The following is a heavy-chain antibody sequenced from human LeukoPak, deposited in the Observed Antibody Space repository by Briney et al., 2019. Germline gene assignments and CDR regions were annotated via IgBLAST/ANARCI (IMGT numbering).Heavy chain of an antibody. CDR3: ARGGGLDV. V-gene: IGHV3-7*03. CDR1: GFTFSSYW. J-gene: IGHJ6*02. D-gene: IGHD3-16*01. CDR2: INHNGNVN. Sequence: GGSLRLSCAASGFTFSSYWMNWARQAPGKGLEWVASINHNGNVNYYVDPVRGRFTISRDNAKNSLYLQMSNLRAEDTAVYFCARGGGLDVWGQGATVTVSS.